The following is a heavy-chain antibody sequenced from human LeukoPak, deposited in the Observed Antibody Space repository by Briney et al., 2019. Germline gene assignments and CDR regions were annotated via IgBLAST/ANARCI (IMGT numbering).Heavy chain of an antibody. CDR1: GGSISSYY. Sequence: PSETLSLTCTVSGGSISSYYWSWVRQAPGKGLEWVSLIYSGGSTYYADSVKGRFTISRDNSKSTLYLQMNSLRAEDTAVYYCARRAGGYSHPYDYWGQGTLVTVSS. CDR3: ARRAGGYSHPYDY. J-gene: IGHJ4*02. D-gene: IGHD4-23*01. CDR2: IYSGGST. V-gene: IGHV3-53*01.